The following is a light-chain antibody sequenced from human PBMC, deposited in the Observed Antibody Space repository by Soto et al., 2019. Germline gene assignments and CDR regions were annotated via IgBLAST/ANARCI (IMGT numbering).Light chain of an antibody. J-gene: IGLJ1*01. V-gene: IGLV3-1*01. CDR3: LAWDSSTASYV. CDR1: KLDDKY. CDR2: QDD. Sequence: SYELTQPPSVSVSPGQTANITCSGDKLDDKYTSWYRQRPGQSPVLVIYQDDRRPSGIPERFYGSTSGHTATLTVTGTQAMDEADYYCLAWDSSTASYVFGTGTKLTVL.